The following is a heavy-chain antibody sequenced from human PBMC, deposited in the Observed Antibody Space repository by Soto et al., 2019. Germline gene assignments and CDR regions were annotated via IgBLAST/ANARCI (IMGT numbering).Heavy chain of an antibody. V-gene: IGHV4-34*01. CDR2: INHSGST. D-gene: IGHD3-10*01. Sequence: SETLSLTCAVYGGSFSGYYWTWIRQPPGTGLEWIGEINHSGSTNYSPSLKSRVTISVDTSKNQFSLKLRSVTAADTAIYYCARGNSFGSGIGYSDHWGQGAQVTVSS. CDR3: ARGNSFGSGIGYSDH. CDR1: GGSFSGYY. J-gene: IGHJ4*02.